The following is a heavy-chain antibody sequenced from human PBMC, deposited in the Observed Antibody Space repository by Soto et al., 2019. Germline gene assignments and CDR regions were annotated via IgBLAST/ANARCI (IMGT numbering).Heavy chain of an antibody. CDR1: GFTSSSYV. J-gene: IGHJ4*02. CDR2: ISNSGGNT. V-gene: IGHV3-23*01. CDR3: AKALGGPNTGLDY. Sequence: GGSRRLSCEASGFTSSSYVMSWVRQAPGKGLEWVSVISNSGGNTYYTDSVKGRFTISRDNSKNTLYLQMNSLRAEDTAIYYCAKALGGPNTGLDYWGQGTLVTVSS. D-gene: IGHD3-16*01.